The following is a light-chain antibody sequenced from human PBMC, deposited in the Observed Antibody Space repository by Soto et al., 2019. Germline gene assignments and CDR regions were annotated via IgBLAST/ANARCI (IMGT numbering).Light chain of an antibody. Sequence: EIVLTQSPATLSLSPGERATLSSRASQSVSTFLAWYQQKPGQAPRLLISDASDRATGIPARFSGSGSGTDFTLTISSLESEDFAVYYCQQRSNWPWTFGQGTKVEI. CDR2: DAS. J-gene: IGKJ1*01. CDR1: QSVSTF. CDR3: QQRSNWPWT. V-gene: IGKV3-11*01.